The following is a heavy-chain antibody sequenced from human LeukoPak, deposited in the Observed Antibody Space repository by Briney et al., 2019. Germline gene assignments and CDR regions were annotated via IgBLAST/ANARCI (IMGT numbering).Heavy chain of an antibody. CDR2: ISAYNGNT. J-gene: IGHJ6*02. D-gene: IGHD2-2*01. V-gene: IGHV1-18*01. CDR3: ARVYDIVVVPVYYYYGMDV. Sequence: ASVTLSCTASGYTFTSYGISWARQAPGQGLEWMGWISAYNGNTSYAQKLQGRVTMTTDTSTSTAYMELRSLRSDDTAVYYCARVYDIVVVPVYYYYGMDVWGQGTTVTVSS. CDR1: GYTFTSYG.